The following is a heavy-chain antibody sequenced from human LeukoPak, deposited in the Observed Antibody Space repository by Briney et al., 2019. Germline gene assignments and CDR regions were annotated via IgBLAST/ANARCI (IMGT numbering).Heavy chain of an antibody. V-gene: IGHV4-34*01. CDR3: ARLSYGSGFDY. J-gene: IGHJ4*02. D-gene: IGHD3-10*01. CDR1: GGSFSGYY. Sequence: SETLSVTCAVYGGSFSGYYWSWIRQPPGKGLEWIGEINHSGSTTYNPSLKSRVTISADTSKNQFSLKLSSVTAADTAVYYCARLSYGSGFDYWGQGTLVTVSS. CDR2: INHSGST.